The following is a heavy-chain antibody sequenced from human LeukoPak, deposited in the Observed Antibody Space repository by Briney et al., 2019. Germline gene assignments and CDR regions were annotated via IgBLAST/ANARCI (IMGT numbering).Heavy chain of an antibody. CDR3: ARAEYYDSSGYYYRGYMDV. CDR2: IIPIFGTA. J-gene: IGHJ6*03. D-gene: IGHD3-22*01. CDR1: GGTFSIYA. Sequence: ASVKVSCKASGGTFSIYAISWVREAPGQGLEWMGGIIPIFGTANYAQKFQGRVTITTDESTSTAYMELSSLRSEDTAVYYCARAEYYDSSGYYYRGYMDVWGKGTTVTVSS. V-gene: IGHV1-69*05.